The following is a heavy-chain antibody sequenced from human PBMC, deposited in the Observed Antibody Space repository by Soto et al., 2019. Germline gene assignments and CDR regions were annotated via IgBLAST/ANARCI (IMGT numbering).Heavy chain of an antibody. CDR3: AKAAITGTTRVDHFYFYGLDV. V-gene: IGHV3-30*18. J-gene: IGHJ6*02. CDR2: LSYDGSYK. Sequence: TGEFLKISCAASGFTFSNYAMHWVRQAPGKGLEWVAVLSYDGSYKYYADSLKGRVTISRDNPRNTLYLQMNSLRAEDTAVYYCAKAAITGTTRVDHFYFYGLDVWGQGTTVTVSS. CDR1: GFTFSNYA. D-gene: IGHD1-7*01.